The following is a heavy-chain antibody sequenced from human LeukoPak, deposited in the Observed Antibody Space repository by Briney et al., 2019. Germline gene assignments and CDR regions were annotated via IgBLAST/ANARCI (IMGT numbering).Heavy chain of an antibody. CDR3: ARDLGLIAAAPNWFDP. CDR1: GFTFSDYY. D-gene: IGHD6-13*01. J-gene: IGHJ5*02. Sequence: GGSLRLSCAASGFTFSDYYMSWIRQAPGKGLEWVSYISSSGSTIYYADSVKGRFTISRDNAKNSLYLQMNSLRAEDTAVYYCARDLGLIAAAPNWFDPWGQGTLVTVSS. CDR2: ISSSGSTI. V-gene: IGHV3-11*01.